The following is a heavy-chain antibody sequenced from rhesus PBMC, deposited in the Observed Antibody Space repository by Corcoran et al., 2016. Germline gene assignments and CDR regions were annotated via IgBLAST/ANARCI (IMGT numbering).Heavy chain of an antibody. CDR3: ARELNTVTTQTHFDY. D-gene: IGHD4-23*01. V-gene: IGHV4-173*01. CDR1: GGSISSIY. Sequence: QLQLQESGPGLVKPSETLSLTCAVSGGSISSIYWSLIRPSPGKGLEWIGRISGRGGSTDYNPSLKSRVTISTDPSKNQFSLKLSSVTAADTAVYYCARELNTVTTQTHFDYWGQGVLVTVSS. CDR2: ISGRGGST. J-gene: IGHJ4*01.